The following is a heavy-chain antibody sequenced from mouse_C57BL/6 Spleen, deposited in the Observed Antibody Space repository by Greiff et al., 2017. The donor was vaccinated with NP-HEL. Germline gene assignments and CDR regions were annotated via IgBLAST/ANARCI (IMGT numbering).Heavy chain of an antibody. D-gene: IGHD4-1*01. J-gene: IGHJ3*01. CDR3: AREETGPFAY. Sequence: ESGPGLVKPSQSLSLTCSVTGYSITSGYYWNWIRQFPGNKLEWMGYISYDGSNNYNPSLKNRISITRDTSKNQVFLKLNSVTTEDTATYYCAREETGPFAYWGQGTLVTVSA. CDR2: ISYDGSN. CDR1: GYSITSGYY. V-gene: IGHV3-6*01.